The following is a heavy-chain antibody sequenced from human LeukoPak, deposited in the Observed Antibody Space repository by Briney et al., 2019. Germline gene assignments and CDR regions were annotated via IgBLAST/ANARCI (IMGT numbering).Heavy chain of an antibody. D-gene: IGHD5-18*01. CDR2: IYYSGST. V-gene: IGHV4-59*08. Sequence: SGTLSLTCTVSGGSIRSNYWSWIRQPPGRGLEWIGYIYYSGSTNYNPSLKSRVTISIDTSKNQFSLKLSSVTAADTAVYYCARHGYSYGYSYFDYWGQGTLVTVSS. CDR3: ARHGYSYGYSYFDY. J-gene: IGHJ4*02. CDR1: GGSIRSNY.